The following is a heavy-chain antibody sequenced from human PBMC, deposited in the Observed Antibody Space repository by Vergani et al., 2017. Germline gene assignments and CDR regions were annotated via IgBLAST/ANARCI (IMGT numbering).Heavy chain of an antibody. J-gene: IGHJ6*04. CDR2: IYTSGST. V-gene: IGHV4-61*02. D-gene: IGHD3-3*01. CDR1: GGSISSGSYY. CDR3: PRDYYEFKGTDMDV. Sequence: QVQLQESGPGLVKPSQTLSLTCTVSGGSISSGSYYWSWIRQPAGKGLGWIGRIYTSGSTNYNPSLKSRVTMSVDTSKNQFSLRLSSVTAADTAVYYCPRDYYEFKGTDMDVWGKGTTVTVSS.